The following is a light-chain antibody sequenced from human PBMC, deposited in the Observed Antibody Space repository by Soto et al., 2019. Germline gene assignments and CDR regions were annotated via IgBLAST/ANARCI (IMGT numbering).Light chain of an antibody. V-gene: IGKV3-20*01. Sequence: VLTRSPSILALTPGERATLSCIAWWRVHSISFAWYQPKPGQAPRLLIYGASSRATGIPDRFSGSGSGTDFTLTISRLEPEDFAVFYCQQYGSSRTLGQGTKVDIK. CDR3: QQYGSSRT. CDR1: WRVHSIS. CDR2: GAS. J-gene: IGKJ1*01.